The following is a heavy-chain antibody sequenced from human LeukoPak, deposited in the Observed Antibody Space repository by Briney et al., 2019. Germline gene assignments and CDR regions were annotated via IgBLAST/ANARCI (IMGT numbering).Heavy chain of an antibody. Sequence: SETLSLTCAVSGYSISSGYYWGWIRQPPGKGLEWIGSIYHSGSTYYNPSLKSRVTISVDTSKNQFSLKLSSVTAADTAVYYCAKTTWRQLWSFDYWGQGTLVTVSS. CDR2: IYHSGST. CDR1: GYSISSGYY. V-gene: IGHV4-38-2*01. CDR3: AKTTWRQLWSFDY. D-gene: IGHD5-18*01. J-gene: IGHJ4*02.